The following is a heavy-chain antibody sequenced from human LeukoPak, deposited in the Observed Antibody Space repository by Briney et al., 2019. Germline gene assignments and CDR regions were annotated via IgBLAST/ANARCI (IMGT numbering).Heavy chain of an antibody. J-gene: IGHJ4*02. CDR3: ARGRGGSYHY. D-gene: IGHD1-26*01. CDR1: RFAFSVYE. Sequence: GGSLRLSCAASRFAFSVYEMYWVRQAPGKGLEWAAYISSSGGTRYYADSVKGRFTISRDNAKNTLYLQMNSLRVEDTAVYYCARGRGGSYHYWGQGTLVTVSS. V-gene: IGHV3-48*03. CDR2: ISSSGGTR.